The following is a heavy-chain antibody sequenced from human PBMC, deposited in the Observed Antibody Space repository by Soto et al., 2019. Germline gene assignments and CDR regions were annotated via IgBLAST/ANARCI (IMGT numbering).Heavy chain of an antibody. D-gene: IGHD2-2*01. V-gene: IGHV1-18*01. CDR1: GYTFTSYG. CDR2: ISGYNGNT. J-gene: IGHJ4*02. CDR3: ARDLVVSGPFDY. Sequence: QVQLVQSGAEVKKPGASVKVSCKASGYTFTSYGISWVRQAPGQGLEWMGWISGYNGNTHDAQKLQGRVTMTTDSATSTAYMELRSLRSDDTAVYYCARDLVVSGPFDYWGQGTLVTVSS.